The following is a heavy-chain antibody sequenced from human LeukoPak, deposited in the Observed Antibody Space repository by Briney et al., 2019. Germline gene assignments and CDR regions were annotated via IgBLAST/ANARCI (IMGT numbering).Heavy chain of an antibody. D-gene: IGHD3-22*01. CDR2: IYPGDSDT. V-gene: IGHV5-51*01. CDR1: GYRFTSYW. J-gene: IGHJ4*02. CDR3: ARLRDSSGYYSDY. Sequence: GASLKISCKGSGYRFTSYWIGWVRQMPGKGLEWMGIIYPGDSDTRYSPSFQGQVTISADKSISTAYLQWSSLKASDTAMYYCARLRDSSGYYSDYWGQGTLVTVSS.